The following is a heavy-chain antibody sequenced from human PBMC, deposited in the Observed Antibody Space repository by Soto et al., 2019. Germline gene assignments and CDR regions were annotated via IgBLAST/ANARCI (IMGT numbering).Heavy chain of an antibody. D-gene: IGHD3-22*01. CDR3: ARAQGDYYDSSRYYVRTYPNTVLFDY. V-gene: IGHV1-46*01. J-gene: IGHJ4*02. Sequence: ASVKVSCKASGYTFTSYYMHWVRQAPGQGLEWMGIINPSGGSTSYAQKFQGRVTMTRDTSTSTVYMELSSLRSEDTAVYYCARAQGDYYDSSRYYVRTYPNTVLFDYCGQGTLVTVSS. CDR2: INPSGGST. CDR1: GYTFTSYY.